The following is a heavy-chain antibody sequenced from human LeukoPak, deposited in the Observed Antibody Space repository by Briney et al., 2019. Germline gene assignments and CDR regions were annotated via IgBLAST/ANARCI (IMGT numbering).Heavy chain of an antibody. J-gene: IGHJ4*02. CDR1: GFTFSSYG. CDR2: ISYDGSNK. CDR3: AKAPNYDFWSGPGY. D-gene: IGHD3-3*01. V-gene: IGHV3-30*18. Sequence: GRSLRLSCAASGFTFSSYGMHWVRQAPGKGLEWVAVISYDGSNKYYADSVKGRFTISRDNSKNTLYLQMNSLRAEDTAVYYCAKAPNYDFWSGPGYWGQGTLVTVSS.